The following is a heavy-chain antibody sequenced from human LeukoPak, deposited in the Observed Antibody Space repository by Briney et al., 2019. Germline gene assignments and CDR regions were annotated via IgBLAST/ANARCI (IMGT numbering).Heavy chain of an antibody. CDR1: GFTFSSHA. CDR2: IGGSGKNT. J-gene: IGHJ4*02. CDR3: AKDLETINPTMD. D-gene: IGHD3-10*01. V-gene: IGHV3-23*01. Sequence: PGGSVRLSCAASGFTFSSHAMSWVRQAPGKRLEWVSSIGGSGKNTFYADAVKGRFTISRDNSKDTLYLQMNSLRAEDTAVYYCAKDLETINPTMDWGQGTLVTVSS.